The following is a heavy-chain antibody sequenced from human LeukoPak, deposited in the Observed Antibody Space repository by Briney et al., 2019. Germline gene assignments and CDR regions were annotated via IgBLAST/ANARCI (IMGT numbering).Heavy chain of an antibody. D-gene: IGHD2-2*01. Sequence: SETLSLTCTVSGGSISSSSYYWGWIRRPPGKGLEWIGSIYYSGSTYYNPSLKSRVTISVDTSKNQFSLKLSSVTAADTAVYWGIVVVPAASRWYYFDYWGQGTLVTVSS. V-gene: IGHV4-39*01. CDR1: GGSISSSSYY. J-gene: IGHJ4*02. CDR3: IVVVPAASRWYYFDY. CDR2: IYYSGST.